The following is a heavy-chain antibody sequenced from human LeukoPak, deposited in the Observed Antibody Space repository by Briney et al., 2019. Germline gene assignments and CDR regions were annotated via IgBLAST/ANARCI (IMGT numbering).Heavy chain of an antibody. Sequence: GSSVKVSCKASGYTFSHYYMHWVRQAPGQGVEWMGIIYLSRGSANYGQKFQGRVTMTRDTSPRIVYMDLSRLTSEDTDVYYCVRNAEMATISGGYFDSWGQGTLVTVSS. D-gene: IGHD5-24*01. CDR3: VRNAEMATISGGYFDS. CDR1: GYTFSHYY. J-gene: IGHJ4*02. CDR2: IYLSRGSA. V-gene: IGHV1-46*01.